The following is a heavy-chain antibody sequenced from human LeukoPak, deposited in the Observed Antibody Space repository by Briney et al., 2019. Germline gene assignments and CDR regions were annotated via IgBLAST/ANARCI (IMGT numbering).Heavy chain of an antibody. J-gene: IGHJ6*03. CDR3: ARVVYSGYDFRGAMDV. CDR1: GGSISSYY. V-gene: IGHV4-59*01. Sequence: SETLSLTCTVSGGSISSYYWSWIRQPPGEGLEWTGYIYYSGSTNYNPSLKSRVTISVDTSKNQFSLKLSSVTAADTAVYYCARVVYSGYDFRGAMDVWGKGTTVTVSS. D-gene: IGHD5-12*01. CDR2: IYYSGST.